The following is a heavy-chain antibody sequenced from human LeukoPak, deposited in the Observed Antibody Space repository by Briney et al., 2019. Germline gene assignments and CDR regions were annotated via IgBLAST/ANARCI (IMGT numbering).Heavy chain of an antibody. V-gene: IGHV5-51*01. CDR1: GYSFTSNW. J-gene: IGHJ6*02. CDR2: IYPRDSDT. CDR3: ARGRDTMDV. Sequence: GESLKISCKGSGYSFTSNWIGWVRQMPGKGPEWMGIIYPRDSDTRFSPSFQGQVTISADKSISTAYIQWSSLKASDTAMYYCARGRDTMDVWGQGTTVTVSS.